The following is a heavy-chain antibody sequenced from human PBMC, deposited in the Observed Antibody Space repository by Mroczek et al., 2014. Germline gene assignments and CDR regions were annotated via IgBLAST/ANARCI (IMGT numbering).Heavy chain of an antibody. D-gene: IGHD6-19*01. J-gene: IGHJ4*02. CDR1: GYTFTSYD. CDR2: MNPNSGNT. V-gene: IGHV1-8*01. CDR3: AKRIAVAGTGFDY. Sequence: QVQAGGGLGREVKKPGASVKVSCKASGYTFTSYDINWVRQATGQGLEWMGWMNPNSGNTGYAQKFQGRVTMTRNTSISTAYMELSSLRSEDTAVYYCAKRIAVAGTGFDYWGQGTLVTVSS.